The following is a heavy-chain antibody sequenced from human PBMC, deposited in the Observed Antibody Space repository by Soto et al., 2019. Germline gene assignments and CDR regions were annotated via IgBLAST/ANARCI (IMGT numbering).Heavy chain of an antibody. V-gene: IGHV4-59*01. D-gene: IGHD6-6*01. J-gene: IGHJ4*02. CDR3: ARDGGSSFDY. CDR2: IYYSGST. Sequence: SETLSLTCTVSGGSISSYYWSWIRQPPGKGLEWIGYIYYSGSTNYNPSLKSRVTISVDTSKNQFSLMLSSVTAADTAVYYCARDGGSSFDYWGQGTLVTVSS. CDR1: GGSISSYY.